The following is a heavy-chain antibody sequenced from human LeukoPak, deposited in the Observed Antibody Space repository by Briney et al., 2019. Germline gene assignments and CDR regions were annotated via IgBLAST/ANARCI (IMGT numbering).Heavy chain of an antibody. V-gene: IGHV3-23*01. D-gene: IGHD3-22*01. CDR1: GFTFSSYA. CDR3: ARGGIVDYYYYYGMDV. Sequence: GGSLRLSCAASGFTFSSYAMSWVRQAPGKGLEWVSAISGSGGSTYYADSVKGRFTISRDNSKNTLYLQMNSLRAEDTAVYYCARGGIVDYYYYYGMDVWGQGTTVTVS. CDR2: ISGSGGST. J-gene: IGHJ6*02.